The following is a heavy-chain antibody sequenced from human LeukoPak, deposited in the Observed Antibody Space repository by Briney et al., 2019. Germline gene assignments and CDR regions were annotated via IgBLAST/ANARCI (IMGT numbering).Heavy chain of an antibody. CDR3: ASLPRVLFSGLEDAYDI. CDR1: GYTFTGNC. CDR2: INPDNGGT. V-gene: IGHV1-2*02. Sequence: ASVKVSCKASGYTFTGNCVHWVRQAPGQGLEWMGCINPDNGGTKFAQKFQGRVTMTRDTSISTVTAYMELRRLRFDDTAVYYCASLPRVLFSGLEDAYDIWGQGTMVTVSS. J-gene: IGHJ3*02. D-gene: IGHD5-12*01.